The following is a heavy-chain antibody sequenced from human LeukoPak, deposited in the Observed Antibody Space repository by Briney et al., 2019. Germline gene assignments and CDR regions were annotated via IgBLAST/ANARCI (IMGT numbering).Heavy chain of an antibody. CDR2: IYNSVTT. V-gene: IGHV4-59*08. CDR3: ARQLAYYYRSGGFDP. CDR1: GGSISSYY. J-gene: IGHJ5*02. Sequence: SETLSLTCTVSGGSISSYYWSWLRQPAGKGLEWLGYIYNSVTTNYNPSLKSRVTISVDTSKNQFSLNLRSVTAADTAVYYCARQLAYYYRSGGFDPWGQGALVTVSS. D-gene: IGHD3-10*01.